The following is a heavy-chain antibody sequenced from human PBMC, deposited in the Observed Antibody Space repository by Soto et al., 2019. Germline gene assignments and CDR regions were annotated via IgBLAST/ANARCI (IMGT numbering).Heavy chain of an antibody. Sequence: QVQLVQSGAEVKKPGASVKVSCKASGYTFTSYGISCVRQAPGQGLEWMGWISAYNGNTNYAQKLQGRVTMTTDTSTSTAYMELRSLRSDDTAVYYCARFPLDTAMVAQKGCDYWGQGTLVTVSS. J-gene: IGHJ4*02. CDR3: ARFPLDTAMVAQKGCDY. CDR1: GYTFTSYG. CDR2: ISAYNGNT. D-gene: IGHD5-18*01. V-gene: IGHV1-18*01.